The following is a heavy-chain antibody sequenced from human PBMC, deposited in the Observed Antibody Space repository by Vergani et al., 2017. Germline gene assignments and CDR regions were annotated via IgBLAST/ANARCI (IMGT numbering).Heavy chain of an antibody. Sequence: EVQLVESGGGLVQPGGSLRLSCAASGFTVSSNYMSWVRQAPGKGLEWVSVIYSGGSTYYADSVKGRFTISRDNSKNTLYLQMNSLRAEDTAVYYCARDLQYYYDSSTSVYWGQGTLVTVSS. D-gene: IGHD3-22*01. V-gene: IGHV3-66*01. CDR1: GFTVSSNY. CDR3: ARDLQYYYDSSTSVY. CDR2: IYSGGST. J-gene: IGHJ4*02.